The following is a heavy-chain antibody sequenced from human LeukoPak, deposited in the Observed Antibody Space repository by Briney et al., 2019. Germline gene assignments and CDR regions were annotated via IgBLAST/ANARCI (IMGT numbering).Heavy chain of an antibody. CDR1: GGTFSSYA. CDR2: IIPILGIA. J-gene: IGHJ4*02. Sequence: ASVKVSCKASGGTFSSYAISWVRQAPGQGLEWMGRIIPILGIANYAQKFQGRVTITADKSTSTAYMELSSLRSEDTAVYYCASQKSRDGYNFNYWGQGTLVAVSS. V-gene: IGHV1-69*04. D-gene: IGHD5-24*01. CDR3: ASQKSRDGYNFNY.